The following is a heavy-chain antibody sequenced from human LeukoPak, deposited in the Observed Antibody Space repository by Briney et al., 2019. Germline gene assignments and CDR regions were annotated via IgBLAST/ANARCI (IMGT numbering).Heavy chain of an antibody. CDR3: AREMTIITYSFDS. V-gene: IGHV3-23*01. Sequence: GGSLRLSCAPSGFTFSNYAMSWVRQAPGKGLEWVSAISETGGTIHYADSVRGRFIISRDNSKNTLYLQMNSLRAEDTAVYYCAREMTIITYSFDSWGQGTLLTVSS. CDR2: ISETGGTI. D-gene: IGHD5-24*01. CDR1: GFTFSNYA. J-gene: IGHJ4*02.